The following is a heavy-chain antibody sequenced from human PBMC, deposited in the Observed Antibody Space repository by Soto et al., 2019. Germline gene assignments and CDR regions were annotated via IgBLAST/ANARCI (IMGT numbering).Heavy chain of an antibody. J-gene: IGHJ5*02. CDR1: GLTFRSYW. D-gene: IGHD3-3*02. V-gene: IGHV3-74*03. CDR3: VRDMQFWRLDA. CDR2: INTDGSVA. Sequence: EVQQVESGGGLVQPGDSLRLSCAASGLTFRSYWMHWVRQAPGKGLVWVSRINTDGSVAMYVDSVKGRFTISRDNAKNTLYLHMNSLRAEDTAVYYCVRDMQFWRLDAWGQGTLVTVSS.